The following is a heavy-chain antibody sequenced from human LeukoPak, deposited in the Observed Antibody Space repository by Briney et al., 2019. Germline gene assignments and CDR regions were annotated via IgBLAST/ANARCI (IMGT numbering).Heavy chain of an antibody. D-gene: IGHD3-10*01. Sequence: SETLSLTCAVYGGSFSGCYWSWIRQPPGKGLEWIGEINHSGSTNYNPSLKSRVTISVDTSKNQLSLKLSSVTAADTAVYYCASGYGSGSRNFDYWGQGTLVTVSS. J-gene: IGHJ4*02. CDR1: GGSFSGCY. CDR2: INHSGST. V-gene: IGHV4-34*01. CDR3: ASGYGSGSRNFDY.